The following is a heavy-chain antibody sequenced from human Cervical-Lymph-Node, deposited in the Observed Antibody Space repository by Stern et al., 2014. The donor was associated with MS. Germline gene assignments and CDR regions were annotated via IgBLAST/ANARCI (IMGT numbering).Heavy chain of an antibody. CDR3: ARDRSGPDY. V-gene: IGHV3-74*01. D-gene: IGHD3-3*01. J-gene: IGHJ4*02. CDR2: INSDGSTT. CDR1: GFTFSDYW. Sequence: VQLVESGGGLAQPGGSLRLSCAASGFTFSDYWMYWVRQDPGKGLVWVSGINSDGSTTNYADSVKGRFTISRDNAKNTLYLQMNSLRGEDTAVYYCARDRSGPDYWGQGTLVTVSS.